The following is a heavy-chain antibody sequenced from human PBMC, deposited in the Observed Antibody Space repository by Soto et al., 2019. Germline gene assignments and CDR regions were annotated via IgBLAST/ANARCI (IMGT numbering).Heavy chain of an antibody. Sequence: SETLSLTCTVSGGSINKNYWSWIRQPAGKGLEWIGHIYMTGSTNYNPSLKSRVTMSIDTSKNQFSLKLSSVTAADTAMYYCARDLGVALAADWFDPWGQGTLVPVSS. D-gene: IGHD6-19*01. CDR2: IYMTGST. CDR3: ARDLGVALAADWFDP. V-gene: IGHV4-4*07. CDR1: GGSINKNY. J-gene: IGHJ5*02.